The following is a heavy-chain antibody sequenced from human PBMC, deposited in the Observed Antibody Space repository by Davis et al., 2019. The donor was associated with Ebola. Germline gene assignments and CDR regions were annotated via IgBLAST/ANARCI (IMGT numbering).Heavy chain of an antibody. Sequence: HSQTLSLTCAVSGDSVSMKSAGWNWIRQSPSRGLEWLGRTYYSSKWYKDYAVSVKSRITINLDTSKNQFSLHLNSVTPGDTAVYYCARGWLRTGFDYWGQGTLVTVSS. CDR1: GDSVSMKSAG. CDR3: ARGWLRTGFDY. V-gene: IGHV6-1*01. J-gene: IGHJ4*02. D-gene: IGHD3/OR15-3a*01. CDR2: TYYSSKWYK.